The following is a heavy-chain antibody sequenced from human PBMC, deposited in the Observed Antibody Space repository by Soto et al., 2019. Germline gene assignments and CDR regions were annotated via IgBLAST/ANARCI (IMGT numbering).Heavy chain of an antibody. CDR2: INHSGST. J-gene: IGHJ4*02. CDR3: ARGDLLNDY. CDR1: GGSLSGYY. V-gene: IGHV4-34*01. Sequence: QVQLQQWGAGLLKPSETLSLTCAVYGGSLSGYYWSWIRQPPGKGLEWIGEINHSGSTNYSPSLKSRVTISVDTSKNQFSLKLSSMTAADTAVYYCARGDLLNDYLGQGILVTVSS. D-gene: IGHD1-26*01.